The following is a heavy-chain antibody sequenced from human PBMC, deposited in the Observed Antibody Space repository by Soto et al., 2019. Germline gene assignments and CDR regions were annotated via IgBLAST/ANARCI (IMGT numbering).Heavy chain of an antibody. CDR2: INPNSGGT. V-gene: IGHV1-2*04. D-gene: IGHD3-3*01. CDR1: GRPFSSYA. J-gene: IGHJ4*02. CDR3: ASEYEDDFWSGYHYYFDY. Sequence: ASVKVSCKASGRPFSSYAISWVRQAPGQGLEWMGWINPNSGGTNYAQKFQGWVTMTRDTSISTAYMGLSRLRSDDTALYYCASEYEDDFWSGYHYYFDYWGQGALVTVSS.